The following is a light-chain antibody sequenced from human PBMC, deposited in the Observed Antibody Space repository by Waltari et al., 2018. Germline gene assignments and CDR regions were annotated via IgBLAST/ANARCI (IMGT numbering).Light chain of an antibody. Sequence: EVVLTQTPVNLSLSPGERATLSCRASESVSGTYLAWYQKKAGLRPRLLIFGASTRATGIPDRFSGSGSATEFTLTIDRLEPEDSAVYYCHQYGTSPRTFGQGTKVEIK. J-gene: IGKJ1*01. CDR2: GAS. CDR3: HQYGTSPRT. V-gene: IGKV3-20*01. CDR1: ESVSGTY.